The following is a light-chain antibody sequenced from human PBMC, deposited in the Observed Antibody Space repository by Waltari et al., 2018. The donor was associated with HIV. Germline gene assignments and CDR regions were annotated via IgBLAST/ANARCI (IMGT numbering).Light chain of an antibody. V-gene: IGKV1-39*01. CDR2: SAT. CDR3: LQSYFPPLS. Sequence: DIQMTQSPSSLSASVGDRVTITCRASHSILNYLNWYQQKPGKAPQLLIYSATSLQTGVPSRFSGGGSGTVFTLTISSLQPEDFATYYCLQSYFPPLSFGPGTKLDIK. J-gene: IGKJ3*01. CDR1: HSILNY.